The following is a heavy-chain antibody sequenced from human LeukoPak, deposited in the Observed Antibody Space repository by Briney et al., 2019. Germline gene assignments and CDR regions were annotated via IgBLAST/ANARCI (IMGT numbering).Heavy chain of an antibody. CDR2: ISYDGSNE. CDR3: ARDPPIFY. Sequence: GRSLRLSCAASGFTFSSYAMHWVRQAPGKGLEWVAVISYDGSNEYYADSVKGRFTISRDNSKNTLYLQMNSLRAEDTAVYYCARDPPIFYWGQGTLVTVSS. J-gene: IGHJ4*02. V-gene: IGHV3-30-3*01. D-gene: IGHD2/OR15-2a*01. CDR1: GFTFSSYA.